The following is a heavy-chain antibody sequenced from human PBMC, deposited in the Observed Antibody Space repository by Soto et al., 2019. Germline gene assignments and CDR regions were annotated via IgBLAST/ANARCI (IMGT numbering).Heavy chain of an antibody. V-gene: IGHV3-48*02. CDR3: ARGPRSSGWYAVDWFDP. J-gene: IGHJ5*02. CDR2: ISSSSSTI. Sequence: TGGSLRLSCAASGFTFSSFAMNWARQAPGKGLEWVSYISSSSSTIYYADSVKGRFTISRDNAKNSLYLQMNSLRDEDTAVYYCARGPRSSGWYAVDWFDPWGQGTLVTVSS. CDR1: GFTFSSFA. D-gene: IGHD6-19*01.